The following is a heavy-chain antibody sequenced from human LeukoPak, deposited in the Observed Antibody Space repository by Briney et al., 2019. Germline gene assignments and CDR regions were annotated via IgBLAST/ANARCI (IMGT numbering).Heavy chain of an antibody. D-gene: IGHD2-2*01. CDR3: ARRGWDCSSTSCHYYMDV. Sequence: PSGTLSLTCTVSGGSISSGDWWSWVRQPPGKGLEWIGEIYLGGTTNYNPSLKSRVTISLDKSKNQFFLKLNSVTAADTAVYYCARRGWDCSSTSCHYYMDVWGKGTTVTVSS. CDR1: GGSISSGDW. J-gene: IGHJ6*03. V-gene: IGHV4-4*02. CDR2: IYLGGTT.